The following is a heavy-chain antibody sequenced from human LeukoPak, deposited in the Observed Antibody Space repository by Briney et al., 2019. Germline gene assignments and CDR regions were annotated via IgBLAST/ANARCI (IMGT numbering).Heavy chain of an antibody. J-gene: IGHJ6*03. CDR1: GGSISSSSYY. Sequence: SETLSLTCTVSGGSISSSSYYWGWIRQPPGKGLEWIGSIYYSGSTYYNPSLKSRVTISVDTSKNQFSLKLSSVTAADTAVYYCARRLPNSSGWPTYYYYYYMDVWGKGTTVTISS. CDR3: ARRLPNSSGWPTYYYYYYMDV. V-gene: IGHV4-39*01. CDR2: IYYSGST. D-gene: IGHD6-19*01.